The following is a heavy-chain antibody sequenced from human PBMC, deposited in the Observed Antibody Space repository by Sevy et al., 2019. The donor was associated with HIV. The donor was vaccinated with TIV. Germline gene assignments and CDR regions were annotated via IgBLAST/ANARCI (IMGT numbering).Heavy chain of an antibody. CDR1: GGSFSGYY. CDR2: INHSGST. Sequence: SETPSLTCAVYGGSFSGYYWSWIRQPPGKGLEWIGEINHSGSTNYNPSLKSRVTISVDTSKNQFSLKLSSVTAADTAVYYCARGQSTVTTNFDYWGQGTLVTVSS. V-gene: IGHV4-34*01. CDR3: ARGQSTVTTNFDY. D-gene: IGHD4-17*01. J-gene: IGHJ4*02.